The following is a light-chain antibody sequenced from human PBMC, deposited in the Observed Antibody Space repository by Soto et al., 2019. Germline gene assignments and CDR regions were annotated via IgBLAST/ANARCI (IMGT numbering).Light chain of an antibody. CDR3: QQRSDWPS. J-gene: IGKJ5*01. CDR2: DAS. CDR1: QSVSSSY. Sequence: EVVLTQSPVTLSLSPGERATLSCRASQSVSSSYLAWYQQKPGQAPRLLIYDASYRATGIPARFSGSGSGTDFTLTISSLEPEDFAVYYCQQRSDWPSFGQGTRLETK. V-gene: IGKV3-11*01.